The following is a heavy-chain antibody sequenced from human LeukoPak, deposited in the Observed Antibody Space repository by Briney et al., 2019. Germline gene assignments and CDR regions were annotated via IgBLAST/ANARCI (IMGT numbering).Heavy chain of an antibody. CDR3: ARDYGDYERNDAFDI. CDR1: GGSISSYY. J-gene: IGHJ3*02. Sequence: PSETLSLTCTVSGGSISSYYWSWIRQPAGKGLEWIGRIYTSGSTNYNPSLKSRVTMSVDTSKNQFSLKLSSVTAADTAVYYCARDYGDYERNDAFDIWGQGTMVTVPS. V-gene: IGHV4-4*07. CDR2: IYTSGST. D-gene: IGHD4-17*01.